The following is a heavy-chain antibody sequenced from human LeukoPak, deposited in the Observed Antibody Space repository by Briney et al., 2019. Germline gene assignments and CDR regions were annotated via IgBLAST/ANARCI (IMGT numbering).Heavy chain of an antibody. CDR2: IYHSGST. CDR1: GGSFSGYY. J-gene: IGHJ4*01. CDR3: ASRDTATGLD. Sequence: SETLSLTCAVYGGSFSGYYWSWLRQPPGKGLVWIGEIYHSGSTSYNPSLKSRVTISVDTSKNQFSLKLSSVTAADTAVYYCASRDTATGLDWGQGTLVTVSS. D-gene: IGHD5-18*01. V-gene: IGHV4-34*01.